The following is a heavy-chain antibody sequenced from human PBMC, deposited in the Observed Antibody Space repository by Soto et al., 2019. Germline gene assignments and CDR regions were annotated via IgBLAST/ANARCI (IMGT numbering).Heavy chain of an antibody. J-gene: IGHJ4*02. V-gene: IGHV4-31*03. D-gene: IGHD3-22*01. Sequence: QVQLQQSGPGLVKSSETLSLTCSVSGGSIRSEGYYWSWIRQHPGKGLEWIGYIYYSGNIYYNPSLKRRVTIARDTSKTQFSLKVSSVTAADTAVYYCARSLKYDSTGSSDHWGQGTLVIVSS. CDR3: ARSLKYDSTGSSDH. CDR2: IYYSGNI. CDR1: GGSIRSEGYY.